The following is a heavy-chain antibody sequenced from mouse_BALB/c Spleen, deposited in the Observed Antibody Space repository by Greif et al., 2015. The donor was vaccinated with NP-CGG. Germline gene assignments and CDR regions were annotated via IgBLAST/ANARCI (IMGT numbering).Heavy chain of an antibody. CDR2: IHPSDSET. CDR1: GYSFTSHW. D-gene: IGHD1-1*01. V-gene: IGHV1-74*01. CDR3: ASSTVVDPWFAY. Sequence: VQLQQSGAELVRPGASVKLSCKASGYSFTSHWMNWVKQRPGQGLEWIGMIHPSDSETRLNQKFKDKATLTVDKSSSTASMHLSSPTSEDSAVYYCASSTVVDPWFAYWGQGTLVTVSA. J-gene: IGHJ3*01.